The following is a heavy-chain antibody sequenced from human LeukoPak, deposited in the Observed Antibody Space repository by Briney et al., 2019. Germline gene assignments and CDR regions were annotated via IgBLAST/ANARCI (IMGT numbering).Heavy chain of an antibody. Sequence: VFGLTLVKPTQTLTLTCTFSGFSLSTSGVGVGWIRQPPGKALEWLTLIYWNDDKRYSPSLKTRLTIAKDTSKNQVVLTMTNMDPVDTATYHCAHGVSSGWFGDYFDYWGQGTLVTVSS. V-gene: IGHV2-5*01. CDR3: AHGVSSGWFGDYFDY. D-gene: IGHD6-19*01. J-gene: IGHJ4*02. CDR2: IYWNDDK. CDR1: GFSLSTSGVG.